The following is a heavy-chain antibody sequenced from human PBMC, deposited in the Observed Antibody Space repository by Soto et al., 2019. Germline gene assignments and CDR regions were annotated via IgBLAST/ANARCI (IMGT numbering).Heavy chain of an antibody. V-gene: IGHV4-59*05. CDR2: MYHSGST. D-gene: IGHD3-22*01. CDR1: GDSISAYS. J-gene: IGHJ4*02. CDR3: ARTYYYDGSGSPYFDY. Sequence: PSETLSLTCTVSGDSISAYSWSWVRQPPGKGLEWIGSMYHSGSTYYNPSLKSRVTISVDTSKNQFSLNLGSVTAADTALYYCARTYYYDGSGSPYFDYLGPGTLFTVSS.